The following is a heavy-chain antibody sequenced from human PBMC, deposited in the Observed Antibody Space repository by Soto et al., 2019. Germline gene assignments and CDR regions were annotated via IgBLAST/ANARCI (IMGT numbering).Heavy chain of an antibody. CDR2: ISHYETKK. CDR3: AKDWVGGSNRYQLDK. Sequence: ESGGGVVQPGRSLRLSCAASGFSFSDYGMHWVRQAPGKGLEWVAVISHYETKKYFEDSVKGRFTISRDNSKNTVYLQLDSLRVEDTAVYYCAKDWVGGSNRYQLDKWGQGTLVIVSP. D-gene: IGHD2-2*01. J-gene: IGHJ4*01. CDR1: GFSFSDYG. V-gene: IGHV3-30*18.